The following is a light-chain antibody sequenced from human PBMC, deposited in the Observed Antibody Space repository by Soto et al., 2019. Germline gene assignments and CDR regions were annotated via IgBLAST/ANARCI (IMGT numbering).Light chain of an antibody. CDR2: GNS. V-gene: IGLV1-40*01. CDR1: SSNIGTVYD. CDR3: QSYDTSLGGYV. Sequence: QAVVTKPPSVSGAPGQRVTISCTGSSSNIGTVYDVHWYQQLPGTAPKLIIYGNSNRPSGVLDRFSGSKSGSSASLAITGLQAEDEADYYCQSYDTSLGGYVFGTGTKLTVL. J-gene: IGLJ1*01.